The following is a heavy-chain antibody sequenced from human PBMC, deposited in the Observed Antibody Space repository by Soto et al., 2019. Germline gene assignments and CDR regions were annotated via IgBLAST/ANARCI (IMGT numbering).Heavy chain of an antibody. CDR3: ARDFKLRASHAFDI. CDR1: GFTVSSNY. V-gene: IGHV3-53*01. Sequence: PGGSLRLSCAASGFTVSSNYMSWVRQAPGKGLEWVSVIYSGGSTYYADSVKGRFTISRDNSKNTLYLQMNSLRAEDTAVYYCARDFKLRASHAFDIWGQGTMVTVSS. J-gene: IGHJ3*02. CDR2: IYSGGST.